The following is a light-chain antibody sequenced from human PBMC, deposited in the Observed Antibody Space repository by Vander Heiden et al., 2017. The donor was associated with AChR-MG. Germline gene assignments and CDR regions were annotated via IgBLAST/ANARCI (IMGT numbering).Light chain of an antibody. CDR2: AAS. J-gene: IGKJ1*01. CDR1: QSISSY. V-gene: IGKV1-39*01. CDR3: QQSDSTPA. Sequence: DIQMTQSPSSLSASVGDRVTITCRASQSISSYLNWYQQKPGKAPKLLIYAASSLQSGVPSRFSGSGSGTDFTLTISSLQPEDFATYYCQQSDSTPAFGQRTKVEIK.